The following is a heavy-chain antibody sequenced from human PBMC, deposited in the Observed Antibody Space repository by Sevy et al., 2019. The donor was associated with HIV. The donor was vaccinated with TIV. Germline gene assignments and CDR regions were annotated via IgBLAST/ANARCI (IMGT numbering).Heavy chain of an antibody. CDR1: GYTFIDDY. D-gene: IGHD3-10*01. CDR2: INPNSGDT. Sequence: ASVKVSCKASGYTFIDDYIHWVRQAPGQGLEWMGWINPNSGDTKFAQKFQGRVTMTRDMSISTAYMELSRLKSDDTAVYYCARGVLWRHLVMDSYHMDVWGKGSTVTVSS. V-gene: IGHV1-2*02. CDR3: ARGVLWRHLVMDSYHMDV. J-gene: IGHJ6*03.